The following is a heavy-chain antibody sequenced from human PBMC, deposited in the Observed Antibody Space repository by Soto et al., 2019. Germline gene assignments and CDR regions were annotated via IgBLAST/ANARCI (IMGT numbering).Heavy chain of an antibody. V-gene: IGHV1-18*01. CDR3: ARVHCSGDTCYSTSGN. D-gene: IGHD2-15*01. Sequence: ASVKVSCKTAGYTFTSYGISWVRQAPGQGLEWMGWISAYNGNTNYAQNLHGRVTMTTDTSTSTAYMELRSLRSDDTAVYYCARVHCSGDTCYSTSGNWGQGTLVTVSS. J-gene: IGHJ4*02. CDR2: ISAYNGNT. CDR1: GYTFTSYG.